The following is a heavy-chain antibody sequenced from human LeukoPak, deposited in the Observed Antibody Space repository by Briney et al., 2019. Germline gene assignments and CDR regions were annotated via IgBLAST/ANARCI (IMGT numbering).Heavy chain of an antibody. V-gene: IGHV3-64*01. CDR3: ARDRGTLPGYFDY. D-gene: IGHD1-7*01. CDR1: GFTFSSYA. Sequence: GGSLRLSCAASGFTFSSYAMHWVRQAPGKGLEYVSTISSNGGSTYYANSVKGRFTISRDNSKNTLYLQMGSLRAEDVAVYYCARDRGTLPGYFDYWGQGTLVTVSS. CDR2: ISSNGGST. J-gene: IGHJ4*02.